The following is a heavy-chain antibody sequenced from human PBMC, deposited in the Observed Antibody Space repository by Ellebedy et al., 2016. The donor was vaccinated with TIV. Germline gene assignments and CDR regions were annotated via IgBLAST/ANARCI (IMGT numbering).Heavy chain of an antibody. CDR3: ASNHGFYSGWSFDY. V-gene: IGHV4-39*07. Sequence: MPSETLSLTCIVSGDSISSTNYFWGWIRQPPGKGLEWIGSLNYGGESYFDPSLKSRVTMSLDTSKNQFSLKVNSVTAAATAIYYCASNHGFYSGWSFDYWGQGTLITVSS. J-gene: IGHJ4*02. CDR1: GDSISSTNYF. CDR2: LNYGGES. D-gene: IGHD5-12*01.